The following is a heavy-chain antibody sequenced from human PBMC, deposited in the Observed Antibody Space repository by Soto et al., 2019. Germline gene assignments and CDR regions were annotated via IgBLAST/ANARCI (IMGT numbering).Heavy chain of an antibody. J-gene: IGHJ6*02. D-gene: IGHD5-18*01. CDR2: IYYSGNT. CDR1: GGSISSSNW. CDR3: ARDERVNVDTAMGGDYYYYYGMDV. V-gene: IGHV4-59*01. Sequence: SETLSLTCTVSGGSISSSNWWTWVRQAPGKGLEWIAYIYYSGNTNYNPSLKSRVTISVDTSRTQFSLNLSSVTAADTAVYYCARDERVNVDTAMGGDYYYYYGMDVWGQGTTVTVSS.